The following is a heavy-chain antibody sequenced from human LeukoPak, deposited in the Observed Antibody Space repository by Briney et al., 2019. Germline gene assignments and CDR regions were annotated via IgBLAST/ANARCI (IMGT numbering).Heavy chain of an antibody. V-gene: IGHV3-23*01. CDR1: GFTFSTYV. Sequence: GGSLRLSCAASGFTFSTYVMTWVRQAPGKGLEWVSLIGSSGTITYYADSVQGRFPISRDNSKNTVSLQMSSLRAEDTAVYYCAKNRGTTMIGGGLDYWGQGTLVTVSS. D-gene: IGHD3-22*01. CDR2: IGSSGTIT. J-gene: IGHJ4*02. CDR3: AKNRGTTMIGGGLDY.